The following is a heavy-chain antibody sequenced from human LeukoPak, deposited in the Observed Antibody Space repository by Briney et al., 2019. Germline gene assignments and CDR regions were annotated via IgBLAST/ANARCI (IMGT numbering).Heavy chain of an antibody. Sequence: PGGTLRLSCAASGFSFSTYGMHWVRQAPGKGLEWMAVISSDGNNKYYADSVKGRFTISRDNSMSTLYLQMNSLSTEDTAVYYCAKRASAYFDYWGQGTLVTASS. CDR3: AKRASAYFDY. CDR1: GFSFSTYG. V-gene: IGHV3-30*18. CDR2: ISSDGNNK. J-gene: IGHJ4*02.